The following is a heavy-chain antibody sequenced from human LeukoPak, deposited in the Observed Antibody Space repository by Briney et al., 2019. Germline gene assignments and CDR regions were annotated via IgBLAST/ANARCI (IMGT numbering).Heavy chain of an antibody. D-gene: IGHD3-22*01. J-gene: IGHJ4*02. CDR3: ARSGYYDSSGYYDY. CDR1: GGSISYYY. V-gene: IGHV4-59*12. Sequence: SETLSLTCTVSGGSISYYYWSWIRQSPGKGLEWIGYIYYSGTTNYNPSLKSRVTISVDTSKNQFSLKLSSVTAADTAVYYCARSGYYDSSGYYDYWGQGTLVTVSS. CDR2: IYYSGTT.